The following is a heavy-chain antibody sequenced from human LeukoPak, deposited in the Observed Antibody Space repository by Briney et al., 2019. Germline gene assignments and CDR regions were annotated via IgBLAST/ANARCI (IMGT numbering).Heavy chain of an antibody. D-gene: IGHD6-13*01. CDR3: ARGGSSSSYYNNYGMDV. V-gene: IGHV1-8*01. J-gene: IGHJ6*02. Sequence: ASVKVSCKASGYSLTSFGINWVRQGSGQGLEWMEWMNPKRGNTGYAPTFQGRVTITRDTSIDTAFMELSSLRPDDTAVYYCARGGSSSSYYNNYGMDVWGQGTTITVSS. CDR2: MNPKRGNT. CDR1: GYSLTSFG.